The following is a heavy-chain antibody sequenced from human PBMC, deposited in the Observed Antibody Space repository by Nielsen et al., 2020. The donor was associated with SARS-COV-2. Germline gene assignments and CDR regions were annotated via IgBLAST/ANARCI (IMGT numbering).Heavy chain of an antibody. D-gene: IGHD6-19*01. CDR2: ISSSSSYT. CDR3: ARVVNGVAVAGTGQYYYGMDV. Sequence: RQAPGKGLEWVSYISSSSSYTNYADSVKGRFTISRDNAKNSLYLQMNSLRAEDTAVYYCARVVNGVAVAGTGQYYYGMDVWGQGTTVTVSS. J-gene: IGHJ6*02. V-gene: IGHV3-11*05.